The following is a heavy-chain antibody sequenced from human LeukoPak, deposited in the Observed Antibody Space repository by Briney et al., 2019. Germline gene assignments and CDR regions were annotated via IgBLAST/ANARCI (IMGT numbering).Heavy chain of an antibody. V-gene: IGHV4-30-2*01. Sequence: TLSLTCAVSGGSISSGGYSWSCIRQPPGKGLEWSVYIYDSAINYYNPSLKSRVAISVDRSKNQFSLKLSSVTAADTAVYYCARAPGGYYDSSGHFDYWGQGTLVTVSS. CDR2: IYDSAIN. CDR1: GGSISSGGYS. J-gene: IGHJ4*02. D-gene: IGHD3-22*01. CDR3: ARAPGGYYDSSGHFDY.